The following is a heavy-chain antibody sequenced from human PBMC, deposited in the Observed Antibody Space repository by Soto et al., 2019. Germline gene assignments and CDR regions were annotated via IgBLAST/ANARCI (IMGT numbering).Heavy chain of an antibody. CDR1: GFTFSSYG. CDR2: ISYDGTNK. J-gene: IGHJ4*02. D-gene: IGHD3-22*01. Sequence: QVQLVESGGGVVQPGRSLRVSCAATGFTFSSYGMHWVRQAPGKGLEWVAVISYDGTNKYYADSVKGRFTISRDNSRNTLYLQMNSLRPDDTAVYYCARARDYYHSRGRGYFDYWGQGSLVTVSS. V-gene: IGHV3-30-3*01. CDR3: ARARDYYHSRGRGYFDY.